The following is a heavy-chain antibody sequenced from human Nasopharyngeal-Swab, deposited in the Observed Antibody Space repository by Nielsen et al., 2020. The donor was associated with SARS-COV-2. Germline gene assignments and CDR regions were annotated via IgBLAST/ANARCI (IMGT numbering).Heavy chain of an antibody. CDR2: IRSKENNYAT. J-gene: IGHJ3*02. CDR3: ARISPIPNSYYDALDI. Sequence: GESLKISCAASGFIFSGSAMQWVRQASGKGLEWLGRIRSKENNYATAYAASVDGRFTISRDDSKNTAYLQMNSLKIEDTGAYYCARISPIPNSYYDALDIWGQGTMVTVSS. V-gene: IGHV3-73*01. D-gene: IGHD3-10*01. CDR1: GFIFSGSA.